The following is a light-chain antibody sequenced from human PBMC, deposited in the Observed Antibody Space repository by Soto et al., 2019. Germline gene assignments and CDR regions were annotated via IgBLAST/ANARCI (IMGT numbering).Light chain of an antibody. J-gene: IGKJ1*01. Sequence: EIVMTQSPATLSVSPGERATLSCRASQSVGSNLAWYQQRPGQAPRLLIYGASTRATGIPARFSGSGSGTEFTVTISSLQSEDFAVYYCQQYNNRPPWTFGQGTKVEIK. CDR3: QQYNNRPPWT. CDR1: QSVGSN. V-gene: IGKV3-15*01. CDR2: GAS.